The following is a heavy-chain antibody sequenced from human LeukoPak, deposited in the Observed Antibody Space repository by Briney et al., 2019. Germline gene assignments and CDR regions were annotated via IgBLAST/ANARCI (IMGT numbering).Heavy chain of an antibody. J-gene: IGHJ4*02. CDR2: ISGPGGST. D-gene: IGHD5-24*01. Sequence: GGSLTLSCTASGFTFGDHTMSWLRRTPGQGLEWVSAISGPGGSTFYADSVKGRFTISRDNSKNTLYLQMSSLRAEDTAVYYCAKAEWLQLRWFSGFDYWGQGTLVTVSS. CDR3: AKAEWLQLRWFSGFDY. V-gene: IGHV3-23*01. CDR1: GFTFGDHT.